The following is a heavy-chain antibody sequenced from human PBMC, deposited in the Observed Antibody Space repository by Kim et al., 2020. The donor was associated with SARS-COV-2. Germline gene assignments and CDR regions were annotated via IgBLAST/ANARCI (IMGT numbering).Heavy chain of an antibody. D-gene: IGHD3-3*01. CDR3: ARDLGEPTIFGVVTLFDY. J-gene: IGHJ4*02. V-gene: IGHV3-30*07. Sequence: GPFTISRDNSKNTLYLQMNGLRAEDTAVYYCARDLGEPTIFGVVTLFDYWGQGTLVTVSS.